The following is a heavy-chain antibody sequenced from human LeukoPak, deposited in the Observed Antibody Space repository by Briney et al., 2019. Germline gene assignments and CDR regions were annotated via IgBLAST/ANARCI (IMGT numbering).Heavy chain of an antibody. V-gene: IGHV4-59*08. D-gene: IGHD1-14*01. CDR2: INYSGST. J-gene: IGHJ6*02. CDR3: ARLSGPRTYYYYGMDV. CDR1: GGSISGYY. Sequence: SETLSLTCTVSGGSISGYYWSWLRQPPGKGLEWIAYINYSGSTNYNPSLKSRVTISVDTSKNQFSLKLSSVTAADTAVYYCARLSGPRTYYYYGMDVWGQGTTVTVSS.